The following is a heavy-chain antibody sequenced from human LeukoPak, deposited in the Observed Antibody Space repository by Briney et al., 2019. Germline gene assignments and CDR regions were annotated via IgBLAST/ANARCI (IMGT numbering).Heavy chain of an antibody. CDR3: AHARSGYSGYGLWHFDY. V-gene: IGHV1-69*01. J-gene: IGHJ4*02. Sequence: ASVKVSSKASGGTFTSYAISWVRQAPGQGLEWMGGIIPIFGTANYAQKFQGRVTITADESTSTAYMELSSLRSEDTAVYYCAHARSGYSGYGLWHFDYWGQGTLVTVSS. CDR2: IIPIFGTA. D-gene: IGHD5-12*01. CDR1: GGTFTSYA.